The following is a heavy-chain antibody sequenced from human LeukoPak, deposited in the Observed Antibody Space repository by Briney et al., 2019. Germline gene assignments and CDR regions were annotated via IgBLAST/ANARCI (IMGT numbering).Heavy chain of an antibody. CDR2: ISSSSSYI. D-gene: IGHD5-24*01. J-gene: IGHJ4*02. CDR3: ARESQDGYNSWWDVRNFDY. V-gene: IGHV3-21*01. Sequence: NAGGSLRLSCAASGFTFSSYSMNWVRQAPGKGQEWVSSISSSSSYIYYADSVKGRFTISRDNAKNSLYLQMNSLRAEDTAVYYCARESQDGYNSWWDVRNFDYWGQGTLVTVSS. CDR1: GFTFSSYS.